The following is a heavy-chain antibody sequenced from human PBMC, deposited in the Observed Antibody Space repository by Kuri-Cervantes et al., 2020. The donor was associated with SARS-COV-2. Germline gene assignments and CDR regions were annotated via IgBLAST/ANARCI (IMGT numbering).Heavy chain of an antibody. CDR1: GGSISSSSYY. Sequence: SETLSLTCTVSGGSISSSSYYWGWIRQPPGKGLEWIGSIYYSGSTYYNPSLKSRVTISVDTSKNQFSLKQSSVTAADTAVYYCARRNSPYSSSSYYFDYWDQGTLVTVSS. CDR3: ARRNSPYSSSSYYFDY. CDR2: IYYSGST. D-gene: IGHD6-13*01. J-gene: IGHJ4*02. V-gene: IGHV4-39*01.